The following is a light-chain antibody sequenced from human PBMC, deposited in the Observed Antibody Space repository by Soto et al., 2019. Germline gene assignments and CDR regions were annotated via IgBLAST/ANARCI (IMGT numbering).Light chain of an antibody. CDR2: GAS. V-gene: IGKV3-20*01. Sequence: EIVLTQSPGTLSLSPGERATLSCRASQSVSSSYLAWYQQKPGQAPRLLIYGASSRATGIPDRFSGSGSGTDFTLPISRLEPEDFAVYYCQQYGSSRWTFGQGTKLEIK. CDR1: QSVSSSY. CDR3: QQYGSSRWT. J-gene: IGKJ2*02.